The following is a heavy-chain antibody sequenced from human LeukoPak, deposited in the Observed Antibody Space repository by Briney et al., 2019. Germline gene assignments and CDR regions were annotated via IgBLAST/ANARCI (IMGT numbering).Heavy chain of an antibody. Sequence: GASVKVSCKASGYTFTSYYMHWVRQAPGQGLEWMGIINPSGGSTSYAQKFQGRVTMTRDTSTSTVYMELSSLRSEDTAVYYRARAPAYCGGDCYPDYWGQGTLVTVSS. CDR3: ARAPAYCGGDCYPDY. J-gene: IGHJ4*02. V-gene: IGHV1-46*03. CDR1: GYTFTSYY. CDR2: INPSGGST. D-gene: IGHD2-21*01.